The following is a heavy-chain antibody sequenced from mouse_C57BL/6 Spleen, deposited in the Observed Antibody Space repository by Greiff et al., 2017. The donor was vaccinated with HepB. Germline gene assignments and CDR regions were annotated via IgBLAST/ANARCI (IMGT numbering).Heavy chain of an antibody. CDR2: ISDGGSYT. CDR1: GFIFSSYA. J-gene: IGHJ3*01. CDR3: ARELTGTWFAY. D-gene: IGHD4-1*01. V-gene: IGHV5-4*01. Sequence: EVQGVESGGGLVKPGGSLKLSCAASGFIFSSYAMSWVRQTPEKRLEWVATISDGGSYTYYPDNVKGRFTISRDNAKNNLYLQMSHLKSEDTAMYYCARELTGTWFAYWGQGTLVTVSA.